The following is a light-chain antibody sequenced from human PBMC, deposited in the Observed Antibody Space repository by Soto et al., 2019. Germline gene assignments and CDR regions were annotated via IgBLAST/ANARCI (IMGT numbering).Light chain of an antibody. CDR1: QGVNTS. Sequence: EIVLTQSPATLSSFPGDRVTLSCRASQGVNTSLAWYQHRPGQAPRLLIYLTSNRAAGIPARFSGSGSGTDFTLTISDVQPEDFAIYYCHQRQSWPRTFGQGTKVDI. CDR3: HQRQSWPRT. J-gene: IGKJ1*01. V-gene: IGKV3-11*01. CDR2: LTS.